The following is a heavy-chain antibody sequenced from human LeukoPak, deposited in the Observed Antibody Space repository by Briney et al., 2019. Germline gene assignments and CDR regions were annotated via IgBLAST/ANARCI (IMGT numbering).Heavy chain of an antibody. Sequence: PGGSLRLSCAASGFTFSNYAMSWVRQAPAGGLEWVSSLRGDGETFYADSVKGRFTLSRDDSRNTVYLQLNNLRVEDTAVSFCAKASWVSSADAVLWGQGALVTVSS. D-gene: IGHD3-16*01. CDR2: LRGDGET. V-gene: IGHV3-23*01. CDR3: AKASWVSSADAVL. CDR1: GFTFSNYA. J-gene: IGHJ4*02.